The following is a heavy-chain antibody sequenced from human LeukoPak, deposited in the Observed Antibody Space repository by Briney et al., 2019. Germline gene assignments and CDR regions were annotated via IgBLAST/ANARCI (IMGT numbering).Heavy chain of an antibody. V-gene: IGHV3-30-3*01. CDR3: AKDQRWESPHYLDS. Sequence: GGSLRLSRAASGFTFRNYVNHWVRQAPGKGLEWVAVISYDGSNKYYADSVRGRFTISRDNSKNTLYVQMNSLRDEDTAVYYCAKDQRWESPHYLDSWGQGTLVTVSS. J-gene: IGHJ4*02. D-gene: IGHD1-26*01. CDR2: ISYDGSNK. CDR1: GFTFRNYV.